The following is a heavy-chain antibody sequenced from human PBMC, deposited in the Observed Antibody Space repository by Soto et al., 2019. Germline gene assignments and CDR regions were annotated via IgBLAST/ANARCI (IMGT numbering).Heavy chain of an antibody. V-gene: IGHV4-30-2*01. CDR1: GGSISSGGYS. J-gene: IGHJ5*02. CDR3: ARGNYDFWSGYTSRSNNWFDP. D-gene: IGHD3-3*01. CDR2: IYHSGST. Sequence: SETLSLTCAVSGGSISSGGYSWSWIRQPPGKGLEWIGYIYHSGSTYYNPSLKSRATISVDRSKNQFSLKLSSVTAADTAVYYCARGNYDFWSGYTSRSNNWFDPWGQGTLVTVSS.